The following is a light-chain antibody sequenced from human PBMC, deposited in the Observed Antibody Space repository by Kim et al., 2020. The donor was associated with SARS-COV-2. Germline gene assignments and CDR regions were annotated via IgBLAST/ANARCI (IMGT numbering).Light chain of an antibody. Sequence: DIQMTQSPSSVSASVGDRVTITCRASQAISNWLAWYQHKPGKAPKLLIYAASNLQSGVPSRFSGSGSGTDFTLTISSLQPEDFATYYCQQANTFPPSFGGGTKVDIK. CDR1: QAISNW. V-gene: IGKV1-12*01. CDR3: QQANTFPPS. CDR2: AAS. J-gene: IGKJ4*01.